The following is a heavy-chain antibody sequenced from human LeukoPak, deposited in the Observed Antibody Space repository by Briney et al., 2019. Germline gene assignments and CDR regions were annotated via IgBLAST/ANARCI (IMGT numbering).Heavy chain of an antibody. Sequence: PGGSLRLSCAASGVTVSNDYMSWVRQAPGKGLEWVSFIYAGGDTYYADSVKGRFTISRDNSKNTVYLQMNSLRAEDTAVYYCARNKDYRFDYWGQGTLVTVSS. CDR3: ARNKDYRFDY. V-gene: IGHV3-66*01. D-gene: IGHD4-11*01. J-gene: IGHJ4*02. CDR1: GVTVSNDY. CDR2: IYAGGDT.